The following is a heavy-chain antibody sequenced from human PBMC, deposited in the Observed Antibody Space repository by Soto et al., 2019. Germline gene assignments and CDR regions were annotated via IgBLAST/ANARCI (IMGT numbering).Heavy chain of an antibody. CDR1: GGSISSYY. Sequence: SETLSLTCTVSGGSISSYYWIWIRQPPGKGLEWIGSIYYSGTSSYNPSLKSRVTMSVDTSKKQLSLRLRSVTAADTAVYYCARLHCDSPNCVPLDPWGQGTLVTAPQ. V-gene: IGHV4-59*04. D-gene: IGHD2-2*01. CDR3: ARLHCDSPNCVPLDP. CDR2: IYYSGTS. J-gene: IGHJ5*02.